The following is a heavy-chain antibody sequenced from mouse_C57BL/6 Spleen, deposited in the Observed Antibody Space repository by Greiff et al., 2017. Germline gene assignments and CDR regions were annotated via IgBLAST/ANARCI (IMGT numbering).Heavy chain of an antibody. V-gene: IGHV1-52*01. Sequence: VQLQQPGAELVRPGSSVKLSCKASGYTFTSYWMHWVKQRPIQGLEWIGNIDPSDSETHYNQKFKDKATLSVDKSSSTAYMQLSSLTSEDSAVYYCARRGGSCYGYFDVWGTGTTVTVSS. CDR1: GYTFTSYW. D-gene: IGHD1-1*01. J-gene: IGHJ1*03. CDR3: ARRGGSCYGYFDV. CDR2: IDPSDSET.